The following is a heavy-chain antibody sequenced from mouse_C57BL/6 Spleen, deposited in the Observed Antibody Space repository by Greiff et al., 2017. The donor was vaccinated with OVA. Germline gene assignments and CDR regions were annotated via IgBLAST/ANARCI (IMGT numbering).Heavy chain of an antibody. V-gene: IGHV1-69*01. J-gene: IGHJ1*03. CDR1: GYTFTSYW. CDR2: IDPSDSYT. CDR3: ARVITTVVIAHRYFDV. Sequence: QVQLQQPGAELVMPGASVKLSCKASGYTFTSYWMHWVKQRPGQGLEWIGEIDPSDSYTNYNQKFKGKSTLTVDKSSSTAYMQLSSLTSEDSAVYYCARVITTVVIAHRYFDVWGTGTTVTVSS. D-gene: IGHD1-1*01.